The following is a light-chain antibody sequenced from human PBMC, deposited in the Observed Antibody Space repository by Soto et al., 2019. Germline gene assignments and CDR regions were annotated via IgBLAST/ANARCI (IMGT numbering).Light chain of an antibody. Sequence: EIVLTQSPGTLSLSPGERATLSCRASQSVSSNNLAWYHQKPRQTPRLLIYGASSRATGIPDRFSGSEAGTDFTLTISRLEPEDFAVYYCQQYDNSITFGQGTRLEIE. J-gene: IGKJ5*01. CDR2: GAS. CDR3: QQYDNSIT. V-gene: IGKV3-20*01. CDR1: QSVSSNN.